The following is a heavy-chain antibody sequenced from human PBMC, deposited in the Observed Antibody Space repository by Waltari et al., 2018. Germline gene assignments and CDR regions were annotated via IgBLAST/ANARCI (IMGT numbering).Heavy chain of an antibody. CDR3: ARLPISLGVGSVFDI. CDR1: GGSISSSTYY. J-gene: IGHJ3*02. V-gene: IGHV4-39*01. Sequence: QMQLQESGPGLVKPSEPLSLTCTVSGGSISSSTYYWGWIRQPPGKGLEWIGNIYYSGSTRSEPSRKSRLTISVDTSKNQFCLDLRSVTAADTAVYYCARLPISLGVGSVFDIWGQGTMVTVSS. D-gene: IGHD2-15*01. CDR2: IYYSGST.